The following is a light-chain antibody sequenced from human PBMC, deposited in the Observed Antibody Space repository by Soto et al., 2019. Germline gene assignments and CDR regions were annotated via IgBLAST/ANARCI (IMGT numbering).Light chain of an antibody. CDR2: GAS. Sequence: EIVMTQSPATLSVSPGERATLSCRASQSVSSNLAWYQQKPGQAPRLLIYGASTRATGIPARFSVSVSGTKFTLTISSMQSEDFAVYNCQRYNNGPPKTFGRGIEVDIK. J-gene: IGKJ1*01. CDR1: QSVSSN. CDR3: QRYNNGPPKT. V-gene: IGKV3-15*01.